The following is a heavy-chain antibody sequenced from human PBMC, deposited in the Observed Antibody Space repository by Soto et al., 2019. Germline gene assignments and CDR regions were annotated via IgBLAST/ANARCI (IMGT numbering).Heavy chain of an antibody. CDR2: ISGSGGST. CDR3: AKVLVTAMWEDNWFDL. V-gene: IGHV3-23*01. D-gene: IGHD5-18*01. J-gene: IGHJ5*02. CDR1: GFTFSSYS. Sequence: GVSPRLSFAASGFTFSSYSMSWVRQAPGKELEWVSAISGSGGSTYYADSVKGRFTISRDNSKNTLYLQMNSLRAEDTAVYYCAKVLVTAMWEDNWFDLSGQATLVTVFS.